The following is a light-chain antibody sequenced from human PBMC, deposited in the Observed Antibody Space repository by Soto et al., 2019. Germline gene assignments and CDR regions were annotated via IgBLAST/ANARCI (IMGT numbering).Light chain of an antibody. Sequence: EIVMTQSPATPSVSPGERATLSCRASQSISFYLTWYQHKPGQAPRLLIYDASNRATGTPVRFGGSGYGTDFILTISSLEPEYLAVYYCQQRSTWPTFGQGTRLEIK. V-gene: IGKV3-11*01. J-gene: IGKJ5*01. CDR3: QQRSTWPT. CDR2: DAS. CDR1: QSISFY.